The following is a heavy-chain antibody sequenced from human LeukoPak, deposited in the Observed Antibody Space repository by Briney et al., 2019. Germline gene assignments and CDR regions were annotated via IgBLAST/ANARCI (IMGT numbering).Heavy chain of an antibody. CDR3: ARASYYHDSSGYPTYFDY. CDR2: IIPIFGTA. V-gene: IGHV1-69*05. D-gene: IGHD3-22*01. Sequence: SVKVSCKASGGTFSSYAISWVRQAPGQGLEWMGRIIPIFGTANYAQKFQGRVTITTDESTSTAYMELSSLRSEDTAVYYCARASYYHDSSGYPTYFDYWGQGTLVTVSS. J-gene: IGHJ4*02. CDR1: GGTFSSYA.